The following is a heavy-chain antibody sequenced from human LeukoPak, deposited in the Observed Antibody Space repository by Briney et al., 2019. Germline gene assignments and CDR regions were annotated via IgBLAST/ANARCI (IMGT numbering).Heavy chain of an antibody. CDR1: GFTFSSYA. D-gene: IGHD3-16*01. Sequence: GGSLRLSCAASGFTFSSYAFTWVRQTPGKGLEWVSAISSSYGTYYADSVKGRFAISRDNSKHTLYLQMNSLRAEDTAVYYCAEAAGGSSDYWGQGTLVTVSS. CDR3: AEAAGGSSDY. J-gene: IGHJ4*02. CDR2: ISSSYGT. V-gene: IGHV3-23*01.